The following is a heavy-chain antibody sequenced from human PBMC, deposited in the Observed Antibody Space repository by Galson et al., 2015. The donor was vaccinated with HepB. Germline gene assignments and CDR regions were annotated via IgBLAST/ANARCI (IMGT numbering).Heavy chain of an antibody. V-gene: IGHV3-30*18. CDR3: AKERRGDGYNLDY. CDR1: GFTFSSYG. D-gene: IGHD5-24*01. J-gene: IGHJ4*02. CDR2: ISYDGSNK. Sequence: SLRLSCAASGFTFSSYGMHWVRQAPGKGLEWVAVISYDGSNKYYADSVKGRFTISRDNSKNTPYLQMNSLRAEDTAVYYCAKERRGDGYNLDYWGQGTLVTVSS.